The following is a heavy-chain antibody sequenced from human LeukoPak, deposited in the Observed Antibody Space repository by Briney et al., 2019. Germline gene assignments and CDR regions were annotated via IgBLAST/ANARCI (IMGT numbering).Heavy chain of an antibody. Sequence: ASVKVSCKASGGTFSSYAISWVRQAPGQGLEWMGRIIPIFGIANYAQKFQGRVTITADKSTSTAYIELSSLRSEDTAVYYCAREKADYFDYWGQGTLVTVSS. CDR2: IIPIFGIA. J-gene: IGHJ4*02. CDR3: AREKADYFDY. CDR1: GGTFSSYA. V-gene: IGHV1-69*04.